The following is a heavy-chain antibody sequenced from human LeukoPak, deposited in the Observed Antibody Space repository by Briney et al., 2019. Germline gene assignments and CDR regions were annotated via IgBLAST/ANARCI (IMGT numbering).Heavy chain of an antibody. CDR2: IKSKIDGGTT. D-gene: IGHD3-10*01. CDR1: GFTFSNAW. J-gene: IGHJ4*02. V-gene: IGHV3-15*01. Sequence: RGSLRLSCAASGFTFSNAWMSWVRQAPGEGLEWVGRIKSKIDGGTTEYAAPGKGRLTTPRDDSTNWMYLQMNSLKTEDTAGYYCTTDLTTMVRGVIEDYWGQGTLVTVSS. CDR3: TTDLTTMVRGVIEDY.